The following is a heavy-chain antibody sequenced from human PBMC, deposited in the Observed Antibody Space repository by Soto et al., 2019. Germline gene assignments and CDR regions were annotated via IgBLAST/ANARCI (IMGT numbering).Heavy chain of an antibody. CDR2: IKQDGSEK. J-gene: IGHJ6*03. Sequence: GGSLRLSCAASGFTFSSYWMSWVRQAPGKGLEWVANIKQDGSEKYYVDSVKGRFTISRDNAKNSLYLQMNSLRAEDTAVYYCARDHLELGVYYYYYCMDVWGKGTTVTVSS. CDR1: GFTFSSYW. V-gene: IGHV3-7*01. D-gene: IGHD1-7*01. CDR3: ARDHLELGVYYYYYCMDV.